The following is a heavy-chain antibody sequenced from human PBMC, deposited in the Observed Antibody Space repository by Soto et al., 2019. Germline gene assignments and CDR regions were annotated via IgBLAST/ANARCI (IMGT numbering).Heavy chain of an antibody. CDR1: GGSVSSGSYY. D-gene: IGHD5-18*01. Sequence: SETLSLTCTVSGGSVSSGSYYWSWIRQPPGKGLEWIGYIYYSGSNNYNTSLKSRVTISVDTSKNQFSLKLSSVTDADTAEYYCASGYSYGHHFDYWGQGTLVTVSS. V-gene: IGHV4-61*01. CDR2: IYYSGSN. J-gene: IGHJ4*02. CDR3: ASGYSYGHHFDY.